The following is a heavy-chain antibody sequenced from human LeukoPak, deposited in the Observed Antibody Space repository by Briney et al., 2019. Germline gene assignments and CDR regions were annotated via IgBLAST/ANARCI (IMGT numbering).Heavy chain of an antibody. CDR1: GFTFSSYG. CDR2: IWYDGSNK. Sequence: GGSLRLSCAASGFTFSSYGMHWVRQAPGKGLEWVAVIWYDGSNKYYADSVKGRFTIFRDNSKNTLYLQMNSLRAEDTAVYYCAARDYYDSSGYHEGAFDIWGQGTMVTVSS. V-gene: IGHV3-33*01. D-gene: IGHD3-22*01. J-gene: IGHJ3*02. CDR3: AARDYYDSSGYHEGAFDI.